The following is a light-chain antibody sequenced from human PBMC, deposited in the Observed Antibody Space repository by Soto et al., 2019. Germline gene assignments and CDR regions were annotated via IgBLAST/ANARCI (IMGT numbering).Light chain of an antibody. CDR3: CSYTSSSSYV. J-gene: IGLJ1*01. V-gene: IGLV2-14*01. CDR2: EVS. Sequence: QSALTQPASVSGSPGQSITISCTGTGSDVGGYNYVSWYQQHPGKAPKLMIYEVSNRPSGVSNRFSGSKSGNTASLTISGLQAEDEADYYCCSYTSSSSYVFGTGTQLTVL. CDR1: GSDVGGYNY.